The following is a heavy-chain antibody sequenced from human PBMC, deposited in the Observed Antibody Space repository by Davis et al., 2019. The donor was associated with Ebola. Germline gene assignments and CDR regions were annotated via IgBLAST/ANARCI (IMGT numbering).Heavy chain of an antibody. CDR2: ISYDGSNK. J-gene: IGHJ4*02. V-gene: IGHV3-30-3*01. Sequence: PGGSLRLSCAASGFTFSSYAMHWVRQAPGKGLEWVAVISYDGSNKYYADSVKGRFTISRDNSKNTLYLQMNSLRAEDTAVYYCARPQGDSSSSEPFDYWGQGTLVTVSS. CDR3: ARPQGDSSSSEPFDY. D-gene: IGHD6-6*01. CDR1: GFTFSSYA.